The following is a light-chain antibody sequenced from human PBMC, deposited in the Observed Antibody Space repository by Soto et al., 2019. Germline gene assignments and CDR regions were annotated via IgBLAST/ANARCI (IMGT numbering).Light chain of an antibody. CDR3: QERSNWPPWT. CDR1: QSVSSY. CDR2: DAS. J-gene: IGKJ1*01. Sequence: EIVLTQSPATLSLSPGERATLSCRASQSVSSYLAWYQQKPGQAPRLLIYDASNTATGIPARFSGSGSGTDFTFTISGLEPEDFADYYCQERSNWPPWTFGQGTKVEIK. V-gene: IGKV3-11*01.